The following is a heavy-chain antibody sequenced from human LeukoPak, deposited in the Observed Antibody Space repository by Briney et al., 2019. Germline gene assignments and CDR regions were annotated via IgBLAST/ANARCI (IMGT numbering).Heavy chain of an antibody. J-gene: IGHJ4*02. D-gene: IGHD6-6*01. CDR3: ARSPYSSSSYYFDY. V-gene: IGHV1-18*04. Sequence: ASVKVSCKASGYTFTGYYMHWVRQAPGQGLEWMGWISSYNGNTNYAQKLQGRVTMTTDTSTSTAYMELRSLRSDDTAVYYCARSPYSSSSYYFDYWGQGTLVTVSS. CDR2: ISSYNGNT. CDR1: GYTFTGYY.